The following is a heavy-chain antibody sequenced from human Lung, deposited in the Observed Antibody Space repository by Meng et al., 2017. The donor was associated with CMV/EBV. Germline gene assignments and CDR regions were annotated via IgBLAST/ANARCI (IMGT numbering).Heavy chain of an antibody. J-gene: IGHJ6*02. CDR3: ARWERTAMDPYYYYGMDV. CDR2: ISSSSSYI. V-gene: IGHV3-21*01. D-gene: IGHD5-18*01. Sequence: GESLKISCAASGFTFSSYSMNWVRQAPGKGLEWVSSISSSSSYIYYADSVKGRFTISRDNAKNSLYLQMNSLRAEDTAVYYCARWERTAMDPYYYYGMDVXGQGXTVTVSS. CDR1: GFTFSSYS.